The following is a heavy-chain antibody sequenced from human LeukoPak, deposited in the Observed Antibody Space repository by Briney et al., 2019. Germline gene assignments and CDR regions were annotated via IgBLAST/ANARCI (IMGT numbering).Heavy chain of an antibody. V-gene: IGHV4-59*01. J-gene: IGHJ4*02. CDR2: IYYSGST. CDR3: ASSTIFGAVFDGY. CDR1: GGSISSYY. Sequence: SETLSLTCTVSGGSISSYYWSWIRQPPGKGLEWIGYIYYSGSTNYNPSLKSRVTISVDTSKNQFSLKLSSVTAADTAVYYCASSTIFGAVFDGYWGQGTLVTVSS. D-gene: IGHD3-3*01.